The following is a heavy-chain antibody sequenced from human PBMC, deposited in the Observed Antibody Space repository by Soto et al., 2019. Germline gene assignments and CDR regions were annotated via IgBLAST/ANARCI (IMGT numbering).Heavy chain of an antibody. Sequence: ASVQFSCTVSGFTSPIYVINWVRPATGQGLEWMGWMNPNSGNTGYAQKFQGRVTMTRNTSISTAYMELSSLRSEDTAVYYCARREVTTNDAFDIWGQGTMVTVSS. CDR1: GFTSPIYV. D-gene: IGHD4-17*01. V-gene: IGHV1-8*01. J-gene: IGHJ3*02. CDR2: MNPNSGNT. CDR3: ARREVTTNDAFDI.